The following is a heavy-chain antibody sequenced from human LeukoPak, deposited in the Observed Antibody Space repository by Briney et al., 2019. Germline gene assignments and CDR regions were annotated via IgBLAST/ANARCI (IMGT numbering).Heavy chain of an antibody. CDR3: ARLNGKYCSGGSCYVDY. CDR1: GLTFSSYA. CDR2: IIGSGGST. Sequence: GSLRLSCAASGLTFSSYAMSWVRQAPGKGLEWVSAIIGSGGSTYYADSVKGRFTISRDNSKNTLYLQMNSLRAEDTAVYYCARLNGKYCSGGSCYVDYWGQGALVTVSS. J-gene: IGHJ4*02. V-gene: IGHV3-23*01. D-gene: IGHD2-15*01.